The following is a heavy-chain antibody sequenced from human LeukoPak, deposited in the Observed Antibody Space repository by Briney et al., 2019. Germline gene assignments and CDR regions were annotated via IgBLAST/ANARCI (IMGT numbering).Heavy chain of an antibody. Sequence: GGSLRLSCAASGFTVSSNYMSWVRQAPGKGLEWVSVIYGGGSTYYADSVKGRFTISRDNSKNTLYLQMNSLRAEDTAVYYCARDYTYCSGSRCYDRFDYWGQGIRVTVSS. V-gene: IGHV3-53*01. J-gene: IGHJ4*02. D-gene: IGHD2-15*01. CDR3: ARDYTYCSGSRCYDRFDY. CDR1: GFTVSSNY. CDR2: IYGGGST.